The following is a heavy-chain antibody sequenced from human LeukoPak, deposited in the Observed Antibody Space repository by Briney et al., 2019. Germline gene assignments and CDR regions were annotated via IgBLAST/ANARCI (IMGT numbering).Heavy chain of an antibody. CDR1: GGTFSSYA. D-gene: IGHD2-21*02. CDR3: ARGLRLSVVVTAILDP. CDR2: IIPIFGTA. V-gene: IGHV1-69*13. Sequence: ASVKVSCKASGGTFSSYAISWVRQAPGQGLEWMGGIIPIFGTANYAQKFQGRVTITADESTSTAYMELSSLRSEDTAVYCCARGLRLSVVVTAILDPWGQGTLVTVSS. J-gene: IGHJ5*02.